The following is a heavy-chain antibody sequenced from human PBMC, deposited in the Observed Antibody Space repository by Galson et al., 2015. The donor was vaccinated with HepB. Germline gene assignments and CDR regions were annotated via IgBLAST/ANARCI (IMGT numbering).Heavy chain of an antibody. CDR2: INPSGGST. CDR1: GYTFTSYY. CDR3: ARILGSGWYLGAFDI. V-gene: IGHV1-46*01. D-gene: IGHD6-19*01. Sequence: SVKVSCKASGYTFTSYYMHWVRQAPGQGLEWMGIINPSGGSTSYAQKFQGRVTISVDTSKNQFSLKLSSVTAADTAEYYCARILGSGWYLGAFDIWGQGTMVTVSS. J-gene: IGHJ3*02.